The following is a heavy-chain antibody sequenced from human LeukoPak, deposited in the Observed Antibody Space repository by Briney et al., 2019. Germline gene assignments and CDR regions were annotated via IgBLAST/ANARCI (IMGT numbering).Heavy chain of an antibody. CDR1: GGSISSYY. V-gene: IGHV4-59*01. CDR3: ARDLLYYDSSGYYEYFQY. D-gene: IGHD3-22*01. CDR2: IYYSGST. Sequence: PSETLSLTCTVSGGSISSYYWSWIRQPPGKGLEWIGYIYYSGSTNYNPSLKSRVTISVDTSKNQFSLKLSSVTAADTAVYYCARDLLYYDSSGYYEYFQYWGQGTLVTVSS. J-gene: IGHJ1*01.